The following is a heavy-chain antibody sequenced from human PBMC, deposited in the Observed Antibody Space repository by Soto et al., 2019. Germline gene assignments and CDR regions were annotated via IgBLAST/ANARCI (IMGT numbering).Heavy chain of an antibody. V-gene: IGHV3-21*01. D-gene: IGHD3-10*02. CDR3: ARVYGELHSFDI. CDR1: GFTLSTYT. Sequence: EVQLVESGGGLVKPGGSLRLSYAASGFTLSTYTMNGVRQVLGKGLEWVSSITTSRSSIYYAESVKGRFPLSRDNAKNSLYLQMNSLRADDTAVYYCARVYGELHSFDIWGQGTMVTVSS. J-gene: IGHJ3*02. CDR2: ITTSRSSI.